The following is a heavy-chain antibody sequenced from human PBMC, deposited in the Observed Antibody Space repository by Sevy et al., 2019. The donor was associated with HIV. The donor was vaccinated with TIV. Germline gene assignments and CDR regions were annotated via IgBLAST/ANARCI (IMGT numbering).Heavy chain of an antibody. D-gene: IGHD2-15*01. V-gene: IGHV3-23*01. J-gene: IGHJ3*01. Sequence: GGSLRLSCAASGFSISGYGMNWVRQGPGKGLEWVSATGGRGGATYYADSVKGRFTISRDNSKNTLYLQMDSLRAEDTAVYYCAKDVVAVVGDAFDVWGQGTMVTVSS. CDR3: AKDVVAVVGDAFDV. CDR2: TGGRGGAT. CDR1: GFSISGYG.